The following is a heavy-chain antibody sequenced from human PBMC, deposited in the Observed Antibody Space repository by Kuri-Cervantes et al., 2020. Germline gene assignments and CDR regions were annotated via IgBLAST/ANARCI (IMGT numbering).Heavy chain of an antibody. CDR3: ARSVYRSGYPAHYGMDD. D-gene: IGHD6-19*01. J-gene: IGHJ6*01. CDR2: IYYSGNT. V-gene: IGHV4-30-4*01. CDR1: GGSISSGDYY. Sequence: SQTLSLTCTVSGGSISSGDYYWSWIRQPPGKGLEWIGYIYYSGNTYYNPSLKSRVTILVDTSKNQFSLKLSSVTAADTAVYYCARSVYRSGYPAHYGMDDWGQGTTVTVSS.